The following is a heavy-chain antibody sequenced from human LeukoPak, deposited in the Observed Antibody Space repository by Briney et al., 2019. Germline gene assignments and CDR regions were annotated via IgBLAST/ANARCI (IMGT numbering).Heavy chain of an antibody. CDR1: GYTFTTYY. CDR2: VNPSAGDT. D-gene: IGHD3-10*01. J-gene: IGHJ4*02. Sequence: ASVKVSCKTSGYTFTTYYMHWVRQAPGQGLEWMGIVNPSAGDTSYGQKFQGRVTMTRDRSTSTIYMELSSLRSEDTAVYNCVRGSYGSESYVFDYWGQGTLVTVSS. CDR3: VRGSYGSESYVFDY. V-gene: IGHV1-46*01.